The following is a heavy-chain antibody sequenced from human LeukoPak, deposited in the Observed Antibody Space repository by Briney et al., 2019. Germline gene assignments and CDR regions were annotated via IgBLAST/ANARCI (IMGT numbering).Heavy chain of an antibody. V-gene: IGHV4-39*01. J-gene: IGHJ4*02. Sequence: SETLSLTCTVSGGSISSSSYYWGWIRQPPGKGLEWIGSIYYSGSTYYNPSLKSRVTISVDTSKNQFSLKLSSVTAADTAVYYCARARYYYDSSGYQLPFDYWGQGTLVTVSS. D-gene: IGHD3-22*01. CDR1: GGSISSSSYY. CDR3: ARARYYYDSSGYQLPFDY. CDR2: IYYSGST.